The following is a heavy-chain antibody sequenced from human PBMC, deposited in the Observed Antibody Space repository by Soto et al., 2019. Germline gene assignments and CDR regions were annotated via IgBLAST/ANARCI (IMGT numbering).Heavy chain of an antibody. Sequence: GGSLRLSCAASGFTFSNAWMSWVRQAPGKGLEWVGRIKSKTDGGTTDYAAPVKGRFTISRDDSKNTLYLQMNSLKTEDTAVYYCTTSVVGAVIVVVVADTDAFDIWGQGTMVTVSS. J-gene: IGHJ3*02. CDR1: GFTFSNAW. CDR3: TTSVVGAVIVVVVADTDAFDI. D-gene: IGHD2-15*01. V-gene: IGHV3-15*01. CDR2: IKSKTDGGTT.